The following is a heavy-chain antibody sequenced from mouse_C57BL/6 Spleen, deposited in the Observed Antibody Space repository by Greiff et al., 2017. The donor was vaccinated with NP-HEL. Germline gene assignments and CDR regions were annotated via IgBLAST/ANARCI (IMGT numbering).Heavy chain of an antibody. D-gene: IGHD1-1*01. V-gene: IGHV1-52*01. CDR2: IDPSDSET. J-gene: IGHJ2*01. CDR3: ASEGGYGSSSY. Sequence: VQLQQPGAELVRPGSSVKLSCKASGYTFTSYWMHWVKQRPIQGLEWIGNIDPSDSETHYNQKFKDKATLTVDKSSSTAYMQLSSLTSEDSAVYYCASEGGYGSSSYWGQGTTLTVSS. CDR1: GYTFTSYW.